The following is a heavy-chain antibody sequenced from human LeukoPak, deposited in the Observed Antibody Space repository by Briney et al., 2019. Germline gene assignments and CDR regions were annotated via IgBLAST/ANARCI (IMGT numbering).Heavy chain of an antibody. Sequence: ASVKVSCKASGYTFTGYYMHWVRQAPGQGLEWMGWINPNSGGTNYAQKFQGRVTMTRDTSISTAYMELSRLRSDDTAVYYCARGYCSSTSCPTISDYWGQGTLVTVSS. CDR3: ARGYCSSTSCPTISDY. CDR1: GYTFTGYY. J-gene: IGHJ4*02. D-gene: IGHD2-2*01. CDR2: INPNSGGT. V-gene: IGHV1-2*02.